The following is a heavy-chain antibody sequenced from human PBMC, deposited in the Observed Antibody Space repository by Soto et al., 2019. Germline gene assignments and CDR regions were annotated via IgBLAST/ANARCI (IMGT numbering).Heavy chain of an antibody. Sequence: SVKVSGKASGVTFSSYAISWVRQAPGQGLEWMGGIIPIFGTANYAQKFQGRVTITADESTSTAYMELSSLRSEDTAVYYCARVAAAGRYYYYYGMDVWGQGTTVTVSS. V-gene: IGHV1-69*13. CDR3: ARVAAAGRYYYYYGMDV. CDR1: GVTFSSYA. D-gene: IGHD6-13*01. CDR2: IIPIFGTA. J-gene: IGHJ6*02.